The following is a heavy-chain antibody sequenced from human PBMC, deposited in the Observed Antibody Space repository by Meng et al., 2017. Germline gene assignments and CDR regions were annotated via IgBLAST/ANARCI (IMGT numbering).Heavy chain of an antibody. Sequence: SGPTLVKPTQTLTLTCTFSGFSLSTSGLCESGIRQPPGKALEWLALIAWDDDKPYSTSLKTRLTIPKDTSKNQVVLTMTNMEPVDTATYYCARNNVGAGYGTFDYWGQGTLVTVSS. V-gene: IGHV2-70*01. D-gene: IGHD5-24*01. CDR1: GFSLSTSGLC. CDR2: IAWDDDK. J-gene: IGHJ4*02. CDR3: ARNNVGAGYGTFDY.